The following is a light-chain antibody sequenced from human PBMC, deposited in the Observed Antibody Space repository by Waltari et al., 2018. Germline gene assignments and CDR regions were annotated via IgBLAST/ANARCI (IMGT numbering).Light chain of an antibody. J-gene: IGKJ1*01. CDR2: DAS. Sequence: EIVLTQSPGTLSLSPGERATLSCRASQSVSRFLAWSQQKPGKAPRLLIYDASSRATGSPDRLSGSGSGTDCSLTNTRLEPEYFAVYYCQTYGTLPATFGQGTRGEVK. CDR3: QTYGTLPAT. CDR1: QSVSRF. V-gene: IGKV3-20*01.